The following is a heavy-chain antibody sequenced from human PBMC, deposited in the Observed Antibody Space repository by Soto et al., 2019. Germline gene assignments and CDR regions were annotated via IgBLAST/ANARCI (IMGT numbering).Heavy chain of an antibody. J-gene: IGHJ5*02. CDR3: ARALTDDLDSRGYYLEAPHWFDP. Sequence: ASVKVSCKASGYTFTSYGISWVRQAPGQGLEWMGWISAYNGNTNYAQKLQGRVTMTTDTSTSTAYMELRSLRSDDTAVYYCARALTDDLDSRGYYLEAPHWFDPWGQGTLVTVSS. CDR1: GYTFTSYG. CDR2: ISAYNGNT. V-gene: IGHV1-18*01. D-gene: IGHD3-22*01.